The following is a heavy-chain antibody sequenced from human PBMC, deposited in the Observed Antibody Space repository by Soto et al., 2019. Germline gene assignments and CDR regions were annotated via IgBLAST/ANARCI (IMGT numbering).Heavy chain of an antibody. CDR3: ATDMGSSGYYFDY. Sequence: ASVKVSCKVSGYTLTELSMHWVRQAPGKGLEWMGGFDPEDGETIYAQKFQGRATMTEDTSTDTAYMELSGLRSEDTAVYYCATDMGSSGYYFDYWGQGTLVTVSS. D-gene: IGHD3-22*01. J-gene: IGHJ4*02. V-gene: IGHV1-24*01. CDR1: GYTLTELS. CDR2: FDPEDGET.